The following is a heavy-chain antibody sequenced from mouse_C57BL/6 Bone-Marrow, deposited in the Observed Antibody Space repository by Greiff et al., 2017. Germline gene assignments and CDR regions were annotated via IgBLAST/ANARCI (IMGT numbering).Heavy chain of an antibody. J-gene: IGHJ3*01. Sequence: QVQLQQPGAELVMPGASVKLSCKASGYTFTSYWMHWVQQRPGQGLEWIGEIDPSDSYTNYNQKFKGKSTLTVDKSSSTAYMQISSLTSEDSAVYYCARDGNYVRFFAYWGQGTLVTVSA. V-gene: IGHV1-69*01. CDR2: IDPSDSYT. D-gene: IGHD2-1*01. CDR3: ARDGNYVRFFAY. CDR1: GYTFTSYW.